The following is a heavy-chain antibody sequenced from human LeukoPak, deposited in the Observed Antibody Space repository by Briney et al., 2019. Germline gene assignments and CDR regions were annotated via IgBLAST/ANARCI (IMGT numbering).Heavy chain of an antibody. V-gene: IGHV3-33*01. CDR2: IWYDGSNK. J-gene: IGHJ6*03. CDR1: GFTFSSYG. D-gene: IGHD5-18*01. Sequence: PGGSLRLSCAASGFTFSSYGMHWVRQAPGKGLEWVAVIWYDGSNKYYADSVKGRFTISRDNSKNTLYLQMNSLRAEDTAVYYCARRLRGYSYGTYYYMDVWGKGTTVTVSS. CDR3: ARRLRGYSYGTYYYMDV.